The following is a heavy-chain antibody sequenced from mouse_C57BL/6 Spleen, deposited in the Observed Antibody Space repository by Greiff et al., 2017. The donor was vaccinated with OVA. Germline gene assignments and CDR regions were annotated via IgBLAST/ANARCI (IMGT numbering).Heavy chain of an antibody. V-gene: IGHV1-39*01. CDR1: GYSFTDYN. J-gene: IGHJ4*01. CDR3: AKGGNGYDIYAMDY. Sequence: VQLQQSGPELVKPGASVKISCKASGYSFTDYNMNWVKQSNGKSLEWIGVINPNYGTTSYNQKFKGKATLTVDQSSSTAYMQLNSLTSEDSAVYDCAKGGNGYDIYAMDYWGQGTSVTVSS. D-gene: IGHD2-2*01. CDR2: INPNYGTT.